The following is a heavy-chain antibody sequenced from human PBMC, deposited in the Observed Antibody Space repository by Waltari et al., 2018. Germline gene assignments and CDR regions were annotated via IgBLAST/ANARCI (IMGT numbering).Heavy chain of an antibody. Sequence: QVQLQESGPGLVKPSGTLSLTCAVSGGSISSSNWWSWVRQPPGKGLEWIGEIYHSGSTNYNPSLKSRVTISVDKSKNQFSLKLSSVTAADTAVYYCARGQNSYYDFWSGPPPTIGGFDPWGQGTLVTVSS. CDR2: IYHSGST. J-gene: IGHJ5*02. V-gene: IGHV4-4*02. D-gene: IGHD3-3*01. CDR1: GGSISSSNW. CDR3: ARGQNSYYDFWSGPPPTIGGFDP.